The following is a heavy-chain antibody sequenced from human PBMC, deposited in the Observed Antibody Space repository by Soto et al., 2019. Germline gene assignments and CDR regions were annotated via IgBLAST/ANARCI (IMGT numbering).Heavy chain of an antibody. CDR1: GVTFSSYA. D-gene: IGHD3-10*01. V-gene: IGHV3-23*01. J-gene: IGHJ6*02. CDR2: ISGSGGST. Sequence: PGGSLRLSCAASGVTFSSYAMSWVRQAPGKGLEWVSAISGSGGSTYYADSVKGRFTISRDNSKNTLYLQMNSLRAEDTAVYYCAKSPYDGSGSYFPLYYYYGLAVRAQGTSVLVSS. CDR3: AKSPYDGSGSYFPLYYYYGLAV.